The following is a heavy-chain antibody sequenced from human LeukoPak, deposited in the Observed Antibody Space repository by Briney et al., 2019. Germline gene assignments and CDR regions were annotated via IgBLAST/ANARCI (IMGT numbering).Heavy chain of an antibody. CDR2: IYYSGST. CDR3: ALQTYYYDSSGYYRGYYFDY. V-gene: IGHV4-59*08. D-gene: IGHD3-22*01. J-gene: IGHJ4*02. Sequence: PSETLSLTCTVSGGSISSYYWSWIRQPPGKGLEWIGYIYYSGSTNYNPSLKSRVTISVDTSKNQFSLKLSSVTAADTAVYYCALQTYYYDSSGYYRGYYFDYWGQGTLDTVSS. CDR1: GGSISSYY.